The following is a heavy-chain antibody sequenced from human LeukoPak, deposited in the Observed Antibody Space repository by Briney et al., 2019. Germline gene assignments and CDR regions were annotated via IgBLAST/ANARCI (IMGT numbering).Heavy chain of an antibody. J-gene: IGHJ3*02. D-gene: IGHD3-22*01. CDR2: ISSSGVNI. Sequence: PGGSLRLSCEASGFTFSSYTMNWVRQAPGKGLEWVSAISSSGVNIYYADSVKGRFTISRDNSKNTLYLQMNSLRAEDTAVYYCARDREAYYDSSGYYYEGNAFDIWGQGTMVTVSS. CDR3: ARDREAYYDSSGYYYEGNAFDI. V-gene: IGHV3-23*01. CDR1: GFTFSSYT.